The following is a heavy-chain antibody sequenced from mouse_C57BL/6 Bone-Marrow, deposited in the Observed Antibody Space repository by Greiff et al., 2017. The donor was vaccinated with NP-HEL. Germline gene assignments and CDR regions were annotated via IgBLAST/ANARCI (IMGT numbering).Heavy chain of an antibody. D-gene: IGHD1-1*01. CDR3: TRGTTVDPPFAY. CDR2: IDPETGGT. V-gene: IGHV1-15*01. CDR1: GYTFTDYE. J-gene: IGHJ3*01. Sequence: VQLQQSGAELVRPGASVTLSCKASGYTFTDYEMHWVKQTPVHGLEWIGAIDPETGGTAYNQKFKGKAILTADKSSSTAYMELRSLTSEDSAVYYCTRGTTVDPPFAYWGQGTLVTVSA.